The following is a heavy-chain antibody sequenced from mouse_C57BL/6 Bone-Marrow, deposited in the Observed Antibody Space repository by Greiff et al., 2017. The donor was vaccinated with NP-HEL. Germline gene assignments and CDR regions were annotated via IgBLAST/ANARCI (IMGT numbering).Heavy chain of an antibody. Sequence: QVQLQQSGAELVRPGTSVKVSCKASGYAFTNYLIEWVKQRPGQGLEWIGVINPGSGGTNYNEKFKGKATLTADQSSSTANMPLSSPTSEDSEVYFGDRPLPVVPYYFDYWGQGTTLTVSS. D-gene: IGHD1-1*01. CDR3: DRPLPVVPYYFDY. CDR2: INPGSGGT. CDR1: GYAFTNYL. V-gene: IGHV1-54*01. J-gene: IGHJ2*01.